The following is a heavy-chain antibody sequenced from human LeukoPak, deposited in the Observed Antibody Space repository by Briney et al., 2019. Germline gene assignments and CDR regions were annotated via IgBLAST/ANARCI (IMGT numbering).Heavy chain of an antibody. CDR1: GFTLASHA. CDR3: VACASASCYGDRFDP. V-gene: IGHV3-23*01. D-gene: IGHD2-2*01. Sequence: SGGSLRLSCAASGFTLASHAMTWVRQAPGKGLEWVSSISATDGSTYYADSVRGRFTISRDNSKNTLFLQMNSLGAEDTALYYCVACASASCYGDRFDPWGQGTLVTVSS. CDR2: ISATDGST. J-gene: IGHJ5*02.